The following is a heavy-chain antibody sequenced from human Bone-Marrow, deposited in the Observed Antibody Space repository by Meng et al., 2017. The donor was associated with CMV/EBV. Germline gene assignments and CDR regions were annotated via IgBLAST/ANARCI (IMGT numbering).Heavy chain of an antibody. CDR3: ARGVIAARLRTVFDP. CDR1: GYTFTGYY. J-gene: IGHJ5*02. V-gene: IGHV1-2*02. Sequence: QVQLVQSGAEVKKPGASVKVSCKASGYTFTGYYMHWVRQAPGQGLEWMGWINPNSGGTNYAQKFQGRVTMTRDMSISTAYMELSRLRSDDTAVYYCARGVIAARLRTVFDPWGQGTLVTVSS. D-gene: IGHD6-6*01. CDR2: INPNSGGT.